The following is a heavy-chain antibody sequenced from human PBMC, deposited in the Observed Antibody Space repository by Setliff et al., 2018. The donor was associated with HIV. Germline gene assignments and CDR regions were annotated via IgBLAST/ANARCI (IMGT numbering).Heavy chain of an antibody. D-gene: IGHD3-16*01. V-gene: IGHV3-11*04. CDR3: AYYSLGGFYLGYYFYHGMDV. Sequence: GGSLRLSCVASGFSINDHDMNWVRQAPGKGLEWVSHISASGQTLYYADSVRGRITASRDNAQNSVYLQMTSLRAEDTAVYFCAYYSLGGFYLGYYFYHGMDVWGQGTTVTVSS. CDR1: GFSINDHD. CDR2: ISASGQTL. J-gene: IGHJ6*02.